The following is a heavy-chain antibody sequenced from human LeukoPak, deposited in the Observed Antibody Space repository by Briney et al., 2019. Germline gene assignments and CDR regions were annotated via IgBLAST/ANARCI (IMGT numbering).Heavy chain of an antibody. D-gene: IGHD3-22*01. J-gene: IGHJ4*02. Sequence: PGRSLRLSCAASGFTFSSYGMHWVRQAPGKGLEWVAVISYDGSNKYYADSVKGRFTISRDNSKNTLYLQMNSLRAEDTAVFYCARGYYYGTTGHFDSWGQGTLVTVSS. CDR3: ARGYYYGTTGHFDS. CDR1: GFTFSSYG. V-gene: IGHV3-30*03. CDR2: ISYDGSNK.